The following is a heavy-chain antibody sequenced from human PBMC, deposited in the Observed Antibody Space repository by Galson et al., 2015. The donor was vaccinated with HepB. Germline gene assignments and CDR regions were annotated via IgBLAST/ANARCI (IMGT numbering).Heavy chain of an antibody. J-gene: IGHJ6*03. V-gene: IGHV1-69*04. CDR1: GDTFSSYA. CDR2: IIPILGIA. D-gene: IGHD1-7*01. Sequence: SVKVSCKASGDTFSSYAISWVRQAPGQGLEWMGRIIPILGIANYAQKFQGRVTITADKSTSTAYMELSSLRSEDTAVYYCARGLELREYYYYMDVWGKGTTVTVSS. CDR3: ARGLELREYYYYMDV.